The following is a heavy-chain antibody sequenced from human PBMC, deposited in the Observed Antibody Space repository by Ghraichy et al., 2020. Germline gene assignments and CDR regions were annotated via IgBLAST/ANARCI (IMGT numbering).Heavy chain of an antibody. Sequence: GGSLRLSCAASGFTFSSYWMSWVRQAPGKGLEWVANIKQDGSEKYYVDSVKGRFTISRDNAKNSLYLQMNSLRAEDTAVYYCARDRGYCSGGSCSHWYFDLWGRGTLVTVSS. V-gene: IGHV3-7*01. J-gene: IGHJ2*01. D-gene: IGHD2-15*01. CDR3: ARDRGYCSGGSCSHWYFDL. CDR2: IKQDGSEK. CDR1: GFTFSSYW.